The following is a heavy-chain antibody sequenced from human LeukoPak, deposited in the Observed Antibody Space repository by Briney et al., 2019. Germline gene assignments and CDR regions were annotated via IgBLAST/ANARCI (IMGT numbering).Heavy chain of an antibody. D-gene: IGHD4-23*01. V-gene: IGHV3-21*01. CDR2: ISSYSVYI. J-gene: IGHJ4*02. CDR3: ASGTTVVTPGRYFFDY. Sequence: GGSLRLSCAASGFTFSSYSMNWVRQAPGKGLEWVSSISSYSVYIYYADSVKGRFTISRDNAKSSLYLQMNCLRAEDTAVYYCASGTTVVTPGRYFFDYWGQGTLVTVSS. CDR1: GFTFSSYS.